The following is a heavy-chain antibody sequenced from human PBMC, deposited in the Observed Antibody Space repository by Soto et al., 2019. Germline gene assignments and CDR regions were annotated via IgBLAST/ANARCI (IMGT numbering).Heavy chain of an antibody. J-gene: IGHJ4*02. CDR3: TTDPVTMIVVVPSSG. CDR1: GFTFSNAW. D-gene: IGHD3-22*01. Sequence: EVQLVESGVGLVKPGGSLRLSCAASGFTFSNAWMNWVRQAPGKGLEWVGRIKSKTDGGTTDYAAPVKGRFTISRDDSKNTLYLQMNSLKTEDTAVYYCTTDPVTMIVVVPSSGWGQGTLVTVSS. CDR2: IKSKTDGGTT. V-gene: IGHV3-15*07.